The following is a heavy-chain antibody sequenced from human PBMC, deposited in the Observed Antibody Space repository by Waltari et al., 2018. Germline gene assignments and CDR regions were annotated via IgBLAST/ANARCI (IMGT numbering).Heavy chain of an antibody. CDR1: GFTFDYYT. Sequence: EVQLVESVGVVLQPGWSLRLSCAASGFTFDYYTMPWVRQAPGKGLEWVSLISWDGGSTYYADSVKGRFTISRDNSKNSLYLQMNSLRTEDTALYYCAKGDTAMVTSALDIWGQGTMVTVSS. V-gene: IGHV3-43*01. J-gene: IGHJ3*02. CDR2: ISWDGGST. D-gene: IGHD5-18*01. CDR3: AKGDTAMVTSALDI.